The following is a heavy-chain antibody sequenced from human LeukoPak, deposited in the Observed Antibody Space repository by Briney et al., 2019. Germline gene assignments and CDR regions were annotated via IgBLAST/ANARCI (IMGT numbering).Heavy chain of an antibody. D-gene: IGHD3-16*02. CDR1: GFAFSSYG. CDR3: ARAAWGSYRYHYALDV. J-gene: IGHJ6*02. V-gene: IGHV3-33*01. CDR2: IWYDGSNK. Sequence: PGGSLRLSCAASGFAFSSYGMHWVRQAPGKGLEWVAVIWYDGSNKYYVDSVKGRFTTSRDNTQNTLSLQMNSLRAEDTAVYYCARAAWGSYRYHYALDVWGQGTTVTVSS.